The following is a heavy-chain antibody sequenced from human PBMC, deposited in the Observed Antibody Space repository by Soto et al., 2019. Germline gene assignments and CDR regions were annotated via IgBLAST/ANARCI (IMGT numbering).Heavy chain of an antibody. J-gene: IGHJ4*02. V-gene: IGHV4-59*08. CDR2: IYYSVIT. Sequence: SETLSLTCTVSCGSISSYYWSWIRQPPGNGLYCIGYIYYSVITSXXPSLKSRXXISVDTSKNQXSLKLXSVTAAYTAVYYCARRYGGKFDYWCQGTLVTVSS. D-gene: IGHD3-16*01. CDR1: CGSISSYY. CDR3: ARRYGGKFDY.